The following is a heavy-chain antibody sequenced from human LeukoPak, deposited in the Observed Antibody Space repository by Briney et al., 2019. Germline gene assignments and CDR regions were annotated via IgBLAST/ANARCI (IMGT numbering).Heavy chain of an antibody. D-gene: IGHD6-13*01. V-gene: IGHV3-33*01. CDR2: IWYDGSNK. CDR3: ARGRIAAAGTFSYYFDY. J-gene: IGHJ4*02. CDR1: GFTFSSYG. Sequence: GSLRLSCAASGFTFSSYGMHWVRQAPGKGLEWVAVIWYDGSNKYYADSVKGRFTISRDNSKNTLYLQMNSLRAEDTAVYYCARGRIAAAGTFSYYFDYWGQGTLVTVSS.